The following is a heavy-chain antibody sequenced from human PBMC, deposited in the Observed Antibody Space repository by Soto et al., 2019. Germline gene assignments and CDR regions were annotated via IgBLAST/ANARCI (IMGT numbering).Heavy chain of an antibody. CDR3: ARESEDLTANFDY. V-gene: IGHV3-21*06. CDR2: ISSTTNYI. J-gene: IGHJ4*02. CDR1: GFTVTRDS. Sequence: EVQLVESGGGLVTPGGSLRLSCAASGFTVTRDSMNWVRQAPGKGLAWVSSISSTTNYIYYGDSMKGLFTISRYNAKNSLYLAMNSLRAEDTAVYYCARESEDLTANFDYWGQGTLVTFSS.